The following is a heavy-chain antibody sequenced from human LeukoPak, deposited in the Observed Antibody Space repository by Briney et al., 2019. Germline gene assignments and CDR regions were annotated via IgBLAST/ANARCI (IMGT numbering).Heavy chain of an antibody. CDR1: GGSISSYY. CDR2: IYYSGST. D-gene: IGHD6-6*01. V-gene: IGHV4-59*01. J-gene: IGHJ4*02. Sequence: SVTLSLTCTVSGGSISSYYWSWIRQPPGKGLEWIGYIYYSGSTNYNPSLKSRVTISVDTSKNQFSLKLSSVTAADTAVYYCARVDGSSSSRVYFDYWGQGTLVTVSS. CDR3: ARVDGSSSSRVYFDY.